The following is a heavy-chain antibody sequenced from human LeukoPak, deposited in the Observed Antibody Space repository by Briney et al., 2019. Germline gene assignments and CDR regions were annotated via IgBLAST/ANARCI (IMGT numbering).Heavy chain of an antibody. Sequence: SETLSLTCTVSGGSISSYYWSWIRQPPGKGLEWIRCIYDSGSSNYNPSLKSRVTISVDTSKNQFSLKLSSVTAADTAVYYCARAEGSGSYYYPPAFDSWGQGTLVTVSS. V-gene: IGHV4-59*01. CDR3: ARAEGSGSYYYPPAFDS. J-gene: IGHJ4*02. D-gene: IGHD3-10*01. CDR2: IYDSGSS. CDR1: GGSISSYY.